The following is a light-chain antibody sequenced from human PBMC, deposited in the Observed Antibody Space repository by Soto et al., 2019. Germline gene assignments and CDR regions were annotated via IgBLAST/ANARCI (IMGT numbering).Light chain of an antibody. CDR1: QSVSSY. Sequence: EIVLTQSPATLSLSPGERATLSCRASQSVSSYLAWYQQKPGQAPRLLIYDASNRATGSPARFSGSGSGTDFTLTISSLEPEDFAVYYCQQRSNWPPPTFGGGTKVEIK. CDR2: DAS. CDR3: QQRSNWPPPT. V-gene: IGKV3-11*01. J-gene: IGKJ4*01.